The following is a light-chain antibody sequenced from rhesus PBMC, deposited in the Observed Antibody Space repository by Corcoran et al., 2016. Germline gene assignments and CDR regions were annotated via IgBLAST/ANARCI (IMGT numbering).Light chain of an antibody. CDR2: YKY. CDR1: QAIKNH. V-gene: IGKV1-66*01. CDR3: QQYENFPPT. J-gene: IGKJ4*01. Sequence: DIQMTQSPSSLSASVGDRVTFTCRASQAIKNHGSWYQQKPGKALKPLIFYKYRLETGVPSRFSGSRSRTVYILSIISLQPEDFATYYCQQYENFPPTFGGGTKVDLK.